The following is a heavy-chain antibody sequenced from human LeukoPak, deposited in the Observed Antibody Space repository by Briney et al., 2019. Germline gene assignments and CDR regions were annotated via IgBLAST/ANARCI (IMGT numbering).Heavy chain of an antibody. CDR3: ARHWNNQFDP. Sequence: SQTLSLTCAISGDSVSTNIGTWNWIRQSPSRGLEWLGRTYYRSKWYDEYAVAVKSRIIINPDTSKNQFSLQLNSVTPEDTAVYYWARHWNNQFDPWGQGNLVTVSS. V-gene: IGHV6-1*01. D-gene: IGHD1-1*01. J-gene: IGHJ5*02. CDR1: GDSVSTNIGT. CDR2: TYYRSKWYD.